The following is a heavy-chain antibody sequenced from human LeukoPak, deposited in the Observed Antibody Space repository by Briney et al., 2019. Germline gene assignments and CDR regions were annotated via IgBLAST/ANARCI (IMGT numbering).Heavy chain of an antibody. Sequence: PSETLSLTCAVYGGSFSGYYWSWIRQPPGKGLEWIGEINHSGSTNYNPSLKSRVTISVDTFKNQFSLKLSSVTAADTAVYYCATVGRLEGAAFDYWGQGTLVTVSS. CDR3: ATVGRLEGAAFDY. CDR1: GGSFSGYY. V-gene: IGHV4-34*01. CDR2: INHSGST. J-gene: IGHJ4*02. D-gene: IGHD1-26*01.